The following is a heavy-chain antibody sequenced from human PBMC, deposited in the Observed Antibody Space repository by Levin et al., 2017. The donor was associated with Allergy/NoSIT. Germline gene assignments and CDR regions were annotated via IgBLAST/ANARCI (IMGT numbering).Heavy chain of an antibody. CDR3: ALFVRGYSYGEKLDY. CDR1: GGSISSSSYY. Sequence: SETLSLTCTVSGGSISSSSYYWGWIRQPPGKGLEWIGSIYYSGSTYYNPSLKSRVTISVDTSKNQFSLKLSSVTAADTAVYYCALFVRGYSYGEKLDYWGQGTLVTVSS. J-gene: IGHJ4*02. V-gene: IGHV4-39*01. D-gene: IGHD5-18*01. CDR2: IYYSGST.